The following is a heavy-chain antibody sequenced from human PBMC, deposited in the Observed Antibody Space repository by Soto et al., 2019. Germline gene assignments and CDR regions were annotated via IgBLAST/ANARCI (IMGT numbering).Heavy chain of an antibody. J-gene: IGHJ3*02. CDR1: GFTVSSNY. CDR2: IYSGGST. V-gene: IGHV3-53*01. CDR3: ARATTDYGDVDAFDI. D-gene: IGHD4-17*01. Sequence: GGSLRLSCAASGFTVSSNYMSWVRQAPGKRLEWVSVIYSGGSTYYADSVKGRFTISRDNSKNTLYLQMNSLRAEDTALYYCARATTDYGDVDAFDIWGQGTMVTVSS.